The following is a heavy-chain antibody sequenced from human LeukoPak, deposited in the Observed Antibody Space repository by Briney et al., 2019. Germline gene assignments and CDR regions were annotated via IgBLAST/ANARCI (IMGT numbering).Heavy chain of an antibody. D-gene: IGHD6-13*01. CDR1: GFTFSSYA. J-gene: IGHJ4*02. CDR3: TRGGIAAAG. Sequence: GGSLRLSCAASGFTFSSYAMSWVRQAPGKGLEWVGFIRSKAYGGTTEYAASVKGRFTISRDDSKSIAYLQMNSLKTEDTAVYYCTRGGIAAAGWGQGTLVTVSS. CDR2: IRSKAYGGTT. V-gene: IGHV3-49*04.